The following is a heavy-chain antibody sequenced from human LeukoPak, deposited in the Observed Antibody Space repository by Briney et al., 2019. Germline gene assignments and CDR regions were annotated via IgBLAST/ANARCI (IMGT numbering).Heavy chain of an antibody. D-gene: IGHD5-12*01. Sequence: GGSLRLSCAAPGFTFDDYAMHWVRQAPGKGLEWVSGISWNSGSIGYADSVKGRFTISRDNAKNSLYLQMNSLRAEDTALYYCAKDMGERVALDYWGQGTLVTVSS. J-gene: IGHJ4*02. CDR3: AKDMGERVALDY. CDR2: ISWNSGSI. V-gene: IGHV3-9*01. CDR1: GFTFDDYA.